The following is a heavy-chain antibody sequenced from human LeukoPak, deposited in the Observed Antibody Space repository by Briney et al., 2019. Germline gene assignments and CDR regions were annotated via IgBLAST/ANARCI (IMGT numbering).Heavy chain of an antibody. CDR1: GFTFSSYS. CDR2: ISSSSSTI. D-gene: IGHD2-8*01. CDR3: ARGGVGSFDI. Sequence: GGSLRLSCAASGFTFSSYSMNWVRQAPGKGLEWVSYISSSSSTIYYADSVKGRFTISRDNAKNTVSLQMNSLRAEDTAIYYCARGGVGSFDIWGQGTVVTVSS. V-gene: IGHV3-48*04. J-gene: IGHJ3*02.